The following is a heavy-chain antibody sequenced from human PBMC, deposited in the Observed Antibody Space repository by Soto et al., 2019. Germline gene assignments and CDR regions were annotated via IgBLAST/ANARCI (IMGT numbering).Heavy chain of an antibody. CDR3: AKVGPSYYYGMDV. CDR2: ISGSGGST. D-gene: IGHD1-26*01. J-gene: IGHJ6*02. Sequence: LRLSCAASEFTFSSYAMSWVRQAPGKGLEWVSGISGSGGSTYYADSVKGRFTISRDNSKNSLYLQLNNLRVDDTAVYYCAKVGPSYYYGMDVWGQGTTVTVSS. CDR1: EFTFSSYA. V-gene: IGHV3-23*01.